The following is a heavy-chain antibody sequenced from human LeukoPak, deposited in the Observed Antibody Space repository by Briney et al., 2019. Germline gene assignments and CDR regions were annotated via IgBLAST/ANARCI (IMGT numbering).Heavy chain of an antibody. Sequence: GGSLRLSCAASGFTFNNAWMSWVRQAPGKGLEWVGRIKSKTDGGTTDYAAPVKGRFTISRDDSKSIAYLQMNSLKTEDTAVYYCTTIIRGSYYYYGMDVWGQGTTVTVSS. J-gene: IGHJ6*02. CDR2: IKSKTDGGTT. CDR3: TTIIRGSYYYYGMDV. CDR1: GFTFNNAW. D-gene: IGHD3-16*01. V-gene: IGHV3-15*01.